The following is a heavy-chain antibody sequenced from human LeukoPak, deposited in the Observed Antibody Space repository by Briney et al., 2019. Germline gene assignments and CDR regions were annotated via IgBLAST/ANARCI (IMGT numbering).Heavy chain of an antibody. D-gene: IGHD2-21*01. CDR3: ASHMVARFDY. CDR1: GGTFSSYA. CDR2: IIPIFGAA. V-gene: IGHV1-69*05. Sequence: GSSVKVSCKASGGTFSSYAISWVRQAPGQGLEWMGRIIPIFGAANYAQKFQGRVTITTGESTSTAYMELCSLRSEDTAVYYCASHMVARFDYWGQGTLVTVSS. J-gene: IGHJ4*02.